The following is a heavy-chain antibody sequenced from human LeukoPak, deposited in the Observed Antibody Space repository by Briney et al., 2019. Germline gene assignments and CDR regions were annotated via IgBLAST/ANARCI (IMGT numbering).Heavy chain of an antibody. CDR1: GGSITTNNYY. V-gene: IGHV4-39*07. Sequence: SETLSLTCTVSGGSITTNNYYWGWIRQPPGKGLEWIGMISYSGSTYYSPSLKSRVTISRETSKNQFSLKLSSVTAADTAVYYCAGDPWSGIPGDWFDPWGQGTLVTVSS. CDR3: AGDPWSGIPGDWFDP. CDR2: ISYSGST. D-gene: IGHD3-3*01. J-gene: IGHJ5*02.